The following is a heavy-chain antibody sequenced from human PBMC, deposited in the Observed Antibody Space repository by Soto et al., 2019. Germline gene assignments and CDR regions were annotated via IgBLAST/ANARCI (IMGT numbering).Heavy chain of an antibody. CDR2: IVVGSGNT. CDR3: AADGTAMVTLYYYGMDV. CDR1: GFTFTSSA. D-gene: IGHD5-18*01. Sequence: VASVKVSCKASGFTFTSSAVQWVRQARGQRLEWIGWIVVGSGNTNYAQKFQERVTITRDMSTSTAYMELSSLRSEDTAVYYCAADGTAMVTLYYYGMDVWGQGTTVTVSS. J-gene: IGHJ6*02. V-gene: IGHV1-58*01.